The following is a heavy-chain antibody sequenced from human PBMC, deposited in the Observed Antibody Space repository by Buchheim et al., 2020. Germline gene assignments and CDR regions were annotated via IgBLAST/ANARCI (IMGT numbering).Heavy chain of an antibody. J-gene: IGHJ4*02. D-gene: IGHD6-19*01. CDR2: IYYSGST. V-gene: IGHV4-31*03. CDR1: GGSISSGGYY. CDR3: ARERVWSSDKTAVAAIDY. Sequence: QVQLQESGPGLVKPSQTLSLTCTVSGGSISSGGYYWSWIRQHPGKGLEWIGYIYYSGSTYYNPSLKSRVTISVDTSKNQFSLKLSSVTAEDTAVYYCARERVWSSDKTAVAAIDYWGQGTL.